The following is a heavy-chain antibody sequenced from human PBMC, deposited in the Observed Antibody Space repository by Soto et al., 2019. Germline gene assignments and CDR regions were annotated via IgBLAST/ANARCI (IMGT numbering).Heavy chain of an antibody. CDR2: INAGNRNT. V-gene: IGHV1-18*04. Sequence: ASVKVSCKASGYTFANYGITWVRQAPGQRLEWMGWINAGNRNTNYAQKFQGRVTMTRDTSASTAYMELSSLRSEDTAVYYCAKSATVPAAIAYWGQGTLVTVSS. CDR3: AKSATVPAAIAY. J-gene: IGHJ4*02. CDR1: GYTFANYG. D-gene: IGHD2-2*02.